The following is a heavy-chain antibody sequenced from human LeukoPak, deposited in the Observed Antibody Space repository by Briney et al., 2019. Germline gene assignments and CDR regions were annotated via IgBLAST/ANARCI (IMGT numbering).Heavy chain of an antibody. CDR2: FDPEDGEI. CDR3: ATGLWPPKAFDI. CDR1: GYTLTELS. J-gene: IGHJ3*02. V-gene: IGHV1-24*01. Sequence: ASVKVSCKVSGYTLTELSMHWVRQAPGKGLEWMGGFDPEDGEIIYAQKLQGRVTMTEDTSTDTAYMELSSLRSEDTAVYYCATGLWPPKAFDIWGQGTMVTVPS. D-gene: IGHD2/OR15-2a*01.